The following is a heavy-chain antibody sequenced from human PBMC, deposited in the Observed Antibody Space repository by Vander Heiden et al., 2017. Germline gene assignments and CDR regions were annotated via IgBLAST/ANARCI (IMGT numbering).Heavy chain of an antibody. CDR3: ARDAMITFGGGIVRYWYFDL. V-gene: IGHV3-33*01. J-gene: IGHJ2*01. D-gene: IGHD3-16*02. CDR1: GFTFSSYG. Sequence: QVQLVESGGGVVQPGRSLRLSCAASGFTFSSYGMHGVRQAPGKGLEWVAVIWYDGSNKYYADSVKGRFTIARDNSKNTLYLQMNSLRAEDTAVYYCARDAMITFGGGIVRYWYFDLWGRGTLVTVSS. CDR2: IWYDGSNK.